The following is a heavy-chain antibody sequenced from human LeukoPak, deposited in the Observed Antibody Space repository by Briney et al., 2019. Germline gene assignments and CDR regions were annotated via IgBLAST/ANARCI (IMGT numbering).Heavy chain of an antibody. J-gene: IGHJ4*02. V-gene: IGHV4-39*07. CDR2: INHSGST. CDR1: GGSISSSSYY. CDR3: ARAVIYGVYPY. D-gene: IGHD4-17*01. Sequence: PSETLSLTCTVSGGSISSSSYYWGWIRQPPGKGLEWIGEINHSGSTNYNPSLKSRVTISVDTSKNQFSLKLSSVTAADTAVYYCARAVIYGVYPYWGQGTLVTVSS.